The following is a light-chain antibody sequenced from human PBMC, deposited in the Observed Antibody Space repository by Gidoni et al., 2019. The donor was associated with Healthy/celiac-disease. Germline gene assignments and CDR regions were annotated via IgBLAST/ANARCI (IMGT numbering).Light chain of an antibody. Sequence: SSELTQDPAVSVALGQTVRITCQGDSLRIYYASWYQQKPGQAPVLVIYGKNNRPSGIPDRFSGSSSGNTASLTITGAQAEDEAYYYCNSRDSSGNLGFGGGTKLTV. J-gene: IGLJ2*01. CDR2: GKN. V-gene: IGLV3-19*01. CDR1: SLRIYY. CDR3: NSRDSSGNLG.